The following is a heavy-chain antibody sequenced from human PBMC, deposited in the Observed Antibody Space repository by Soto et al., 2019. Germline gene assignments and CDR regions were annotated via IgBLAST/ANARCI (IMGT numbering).Heavy chain of an antibody. D-gene: IGHD2-15*01. CDR2: IYYSGST. CDR3: ATYSTTQPGGWFDP. J-gene: IGHJ5*02. CDR1: GGSISSSSYY. Sequence: SETLSLTCTVSGGSISSSSYYWGWIRQPPGKGLEWIGSIYYSGSTNYNPSLKSRVTISVDTSKNQFSLKLSSVTAADTAVYYCATYSTTQPGGWFDPWGQGTLVTVSS. V-gene: IGHV4-39*07.